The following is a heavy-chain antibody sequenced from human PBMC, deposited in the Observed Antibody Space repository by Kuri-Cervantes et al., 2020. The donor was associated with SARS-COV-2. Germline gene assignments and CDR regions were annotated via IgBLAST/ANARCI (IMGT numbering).Heavy chain of an antibody. CDR1: GFTFSSYG. D-gene: IGHD3-10*01. CDR3: ARDLIFVAYNRGTGAFDI. V-gene: IGHV3-30*03. CDR2: ISYDGGNK. Sequence: GGSLRLSCAASGFTFSSYGMHWVRQAPGKGLEWVAFISYDGGNKYYADSVKGRFTIPRDNSKNTLYLQMNSLRAEDTALYYCARDLIFVAYNRGTGAFDIWGQGTTVT. J-gene: IGHJ3*02.